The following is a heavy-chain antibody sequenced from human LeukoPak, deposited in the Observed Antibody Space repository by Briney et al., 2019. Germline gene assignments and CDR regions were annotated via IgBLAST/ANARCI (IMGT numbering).Heavy chain of an antibody. CDR3: ARGFSSWYKLPFDY. Sequence: PSETLSLTCAVYGGSFSGYYWSWIRQPPGKGLEWIGEINHSGSTNYNPSLKSRVTISVDTSKNQFSLKLSSVTAADTAVYYCARGFSSWYKLPFDYWGQGTLVTVSS. CDR1: GGSFSGYY. V-gene: IGHV4-34*01. D-gene: IGHD6-13*01. J-gene: IGHJ4*02. CDR2: INHSGST.